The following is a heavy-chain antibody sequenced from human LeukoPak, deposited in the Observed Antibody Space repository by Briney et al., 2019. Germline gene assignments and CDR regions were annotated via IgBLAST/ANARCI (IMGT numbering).Heavy chain of an antibody. CDR2: ISSSGSTI. CDR1: GFTFSDYY. CDR3: ARAMATIIFDY. V-gene: IGHV3-11*01. Sequence: GGSLRLSCAASGFTFSDYYMSWIRQAPGKGXEWVSYISSSGSTIYYADSVKGRFTISRDNAKNSLYLQMNSLRAEDTAVYYCARAMATIIFDYWGQGTLVTVSS. J-gene: IGHJ4*02. D-gene: IGHD5-24*01.